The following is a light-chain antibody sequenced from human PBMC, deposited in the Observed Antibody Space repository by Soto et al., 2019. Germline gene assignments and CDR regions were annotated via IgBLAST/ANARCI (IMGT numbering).Light chain of an antibody. CDR2: AAS. J-gene: IGKJ4*01. CDR1: QGISSF. CDR3: QQLNTYPLT. V-gene: IGKV1-9*01. Sequence: DIQLTQSPSFLSASVGDRVTITCRASQGISSFSDWYQQKPGKAPKLLIYAASSLQGGVPSRFSGSGSGTEFTLTISSLQPEDFATYYCQQLNTYPLTFGGGTKVEIK.